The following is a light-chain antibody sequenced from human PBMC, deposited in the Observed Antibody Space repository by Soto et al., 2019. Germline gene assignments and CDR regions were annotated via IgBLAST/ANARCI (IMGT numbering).Light chain of an antibody. CDR2: AAS. CDR1: QSIGTY. Sequence: DIQMTQSPSSLSASIGDRVTISCRASQSIGTYLNWYRQKPGTAPKLLIYAASSLQSGVPSRFSGSGSGTDFTLTISSLQPEDFATYYCQQSSSIPLTFGGGTKVEIK. CDR3: QQSSSIPLT. V-gene: IGKV1-39*01. J-gene: IGKJ4*01.